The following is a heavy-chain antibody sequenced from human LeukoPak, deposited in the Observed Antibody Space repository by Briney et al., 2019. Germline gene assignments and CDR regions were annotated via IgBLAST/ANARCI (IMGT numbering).Heavy chain of an antibody. J-gene: IGHJ3*02. Sequence: PGGSLRLSCAASGFTFSSYAMSWVRQAPGKGLEWVSVISGSGGSTYYADSVKGRFTISRDNSKNTLYLQMNSLRAEDTAVYYCAKDPTRGDILTGYDAFDIWGQGTMVTVSS. V-gene: IGHV3-23*01. CDR3: AKDPTRGDILTGYDAFDI. CDR2: ISGSGGST. CDR1: GFTFSSYA. D-gene: IGHD3-9*01.